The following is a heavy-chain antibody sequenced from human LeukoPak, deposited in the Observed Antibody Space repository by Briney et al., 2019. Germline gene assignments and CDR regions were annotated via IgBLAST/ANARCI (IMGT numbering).Heavy chain of an antibody. Sequence: SETLSLTYTDSGGSISSYYWSWIRQPPGKGLEWIRYIYYSGSTNYNPSLKSRVTISVDTSKNQFSLKLSSVTAADTAVYYCARVSYYYDSTGYYVWDFDYWGQGTLVTVSS. J-gene: IGHJ4*02. CDR1: GGSISSYY. V-gene: IGHV4-59*01. CDR3: ARVSYYYDSTGYYVWDFDY. CDR2: IYYSGST. D-gene: IGHD3-22*01.